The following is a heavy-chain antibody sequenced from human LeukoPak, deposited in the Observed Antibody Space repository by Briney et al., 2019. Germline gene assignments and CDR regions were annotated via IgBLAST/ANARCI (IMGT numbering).Heavy chain of an antibody. J-gene: IGHJ4*02. CDR2: ISSSGSTI. CDR1: GFTFSSYE. CDR3: AREKVGAIL. V-gene: IGHV3-48*03. Sequence: GGSLRLSCAASGFTFSSYEMNWVRQAPGKGLEWVSYISSSGSTIYYADSVKGRFTISRDNAKNSLCLQMNSLRAEDTAVYYCAREKVGAILWGQGTLVTVSS. D-gene: IGHD1-26*01.